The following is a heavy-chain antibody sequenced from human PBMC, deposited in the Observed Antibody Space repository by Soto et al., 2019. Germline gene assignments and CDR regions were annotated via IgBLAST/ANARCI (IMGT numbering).Heavy chain of an antibody. CDR2: IKSKTDGGTT. J-gene: IGHJ6*03. CDR1: GFTFSNAW. V-gene: IGHV3-15*01. Sequence: EVQLVESGGGLVKPGGSLRLSCAASGFTFSNAWMSWVRQAPGKGLEWVGRIKSKTDGGTTDYAAPVKGRFTISRDDSKNTLYLQMNRLKTEDTAVYYCTTPKGITIFGVVSHYYYYMDVWGKGTTVTVSS. CDR3: TTPKGITIFGVVSHYYYYMDV. D-gene: IGHD3-3*01.